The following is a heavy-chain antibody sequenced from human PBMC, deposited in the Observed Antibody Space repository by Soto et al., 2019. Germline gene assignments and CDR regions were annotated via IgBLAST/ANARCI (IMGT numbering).Heavy chain of an antibody. CDR3: ARDPGGSSSWHYYYYGMDA. CDR1: GYTFTSYG. CDR2: ISAYNGNT. V-gene: IGHV1-18*01. J-gene: IGHJ6*02. D-gene: IGHD6-13*01. Sequence: QVSCKASGYTFTSYGISWVRQAPGQGLERMGWISAYNGNTNYAQKLQGRVTMTTDTSTSTAYMELRSLRSDDTAVYYCARDPGGSSSWHYYYYGMDAWGQGTTVTVSS.